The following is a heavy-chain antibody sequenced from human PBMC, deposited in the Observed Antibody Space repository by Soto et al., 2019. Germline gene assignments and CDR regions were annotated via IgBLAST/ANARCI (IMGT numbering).Heavy chain of an antibody. V-gene: IGHV3-23*01. Sequence: EVQLLESGGGFVRPGGSLRLSCAVSDFLVSNHAMSWVRQAPGKGLQWVSTIAGTGGSTYYLDSVRGRFTVSTDKAKTTLYLNMNILRDDDTAIYYCARGESDYYCTYMDVWGKGTPVTVSS. J-gene: IGHJ6*03. CDR3: ARGESDYYCTYMDV. CDR1: DFLVSNHA. CDR2: IAGTGGST. D-gene: IGHD3-16*01.